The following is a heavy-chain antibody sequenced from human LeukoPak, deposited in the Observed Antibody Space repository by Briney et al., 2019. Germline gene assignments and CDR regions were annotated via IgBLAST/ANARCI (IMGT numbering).Heavy chain of an antibody. D-gene: IGHD2-2*01. V-gene: IGHV4-38-2*01. Sequence: SETLSLTCAVYGYSISSGYYWGWLRQPPGKGLEWMGSNYHSGSTYYNPSLKSRVTISVDTSKSQFSLKLSSVTAADTALYYCARVVVCSSTSCSSEPGPNWFDPWGQGTLVTVSS. CDR1: GYSISSGYY. CDR2: NYHSGST. CDR3: ARVVVCSSTSCSSEPGPNWFDP. J-gene: IGHJ5*02.